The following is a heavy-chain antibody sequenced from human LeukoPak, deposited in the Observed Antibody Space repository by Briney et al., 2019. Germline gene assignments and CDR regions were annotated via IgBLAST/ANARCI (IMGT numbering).Heavy chain of an antibody. J-gene: IGHJ3*02. CDR3: ARSGSITIFGVVDAFDI. CDR1: GGTFSSYA. CDR2: IIPIFGTA. Sequence: SVKVSCKASGGTFSSYAISWVRQAPGQGLEWMGGIIPIFGTANYAQKFQGRVTITADESTSTAYMELSSLRSEDTAVYYCARSGSITIFGVVDAFDIWGQGTMVTVSS. D-gene: IGHD3-3*01. V-gene: IGHV1-69*13.